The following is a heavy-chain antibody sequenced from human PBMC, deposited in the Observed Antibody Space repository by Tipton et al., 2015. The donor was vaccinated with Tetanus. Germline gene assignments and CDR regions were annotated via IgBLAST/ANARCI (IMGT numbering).Heavy chain of an antibody. CDR3: ARWIAVTGTDFDF. CDR2: VFHSGTT. Sequence: TLSLTCTVSGVSISSNSYYWGWIRHPPGKGLEWIGTVFHSGTTYYNPSLKSRVTISVDTSKNQFSLKLTSVTAADTAVYYCARWIAVTGTDFDFWGQGTLVTVSS. CDR1: GVSISSNSYY. J-gene: IGHJ4*02. V-gene: IGHV4-39*01. D-gene: IGHD6-19*01.